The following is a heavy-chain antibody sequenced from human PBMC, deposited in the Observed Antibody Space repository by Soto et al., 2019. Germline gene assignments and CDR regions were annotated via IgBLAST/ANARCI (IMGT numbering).Heavy chain of an antibody. V-gene: IGHV1-18*01. CDR1: GYTFTSYG. D-gene: IGHD3-10*01. Sequence: ASVKVSCKASGYTFTSYGISWVRQAPGQGLEWMGWISAYNGNTNYAQKLQGRVTMTTDTSTSTAYKELRSPRSDDTALYYCARDGSGSLNYYYYYGMDVWGQGTTVTVSS. CDR2: ISAYNGNT. J-gene: IGHJ6*02. CDR3: ARDGSGSLNYYYYYGMDV.